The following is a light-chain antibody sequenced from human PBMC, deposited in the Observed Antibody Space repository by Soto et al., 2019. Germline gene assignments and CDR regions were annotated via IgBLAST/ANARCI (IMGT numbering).Light chain of an antibody. V-gene: IGLV1-40*01. J-gene: IGLJ1*01. CDR2: GNS. CDR3: QSYDSSLSGWRV. CDR1: GSNIGAGYD. Sequence: QSVLTQPPSVSGAPGQRVTISCTGSGSNIGAGYDVHWYQQLPGTAPKLLIYGNSNRPSGVPDRFSGSRSGTSASLAITGLQAEDEADYYCQSYDSSLSGWRVFGTGTKVTVL.